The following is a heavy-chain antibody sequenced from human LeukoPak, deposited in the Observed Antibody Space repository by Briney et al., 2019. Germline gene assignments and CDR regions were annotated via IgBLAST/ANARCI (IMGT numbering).Heavy chain of an antibody. D-gene: IGHD6-19*01. CDR1: GGSISSYY. V-gene: IGHV4-59*06. J-gene: IGHJ4*02. Sequence: SETLSLTCTVSGGSISSYYWSWIRQPPGKGLEWIGYIYYSGSTYYNPSLKSRVTISVDTSKNQFSLKLSSVTAADTAVYYCAGGSVAALLDYWGQGTLVTVSS. CDR3: AGGSVAALLDY. CDR2: IYYSGST.